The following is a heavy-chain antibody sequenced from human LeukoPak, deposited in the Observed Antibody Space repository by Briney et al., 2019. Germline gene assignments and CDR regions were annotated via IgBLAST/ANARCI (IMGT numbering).Heavy chain of an antibody. CDR3: ASSYGSGSYRDAFDI. Sequence: SETLSLTCTVSGGSISSYYWSWIRQPPGKGLEWIGYIYYSGSTNYNPSLKSRVTISVDTSKNQFSLKLSSVTAADTAVYYCASSYGSGSYRDAFDIWGQGTMVTVSS. V-gene: IGHV4-59*01. J-gene: IGHJ3*02. D-gene: IGHD3-10*01. CDR1: GGSISSYY. CDR2: IYYSGST.